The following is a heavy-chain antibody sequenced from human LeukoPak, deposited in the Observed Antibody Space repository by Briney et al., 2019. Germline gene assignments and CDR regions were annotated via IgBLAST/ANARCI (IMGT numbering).Heavy chain of an antibody. V-gene: IGHV4-34*01. Sequence: SETLSLTCAVYGGSFSGSYWTWIRQPPGRGLEWIGEVNHSGSTNYNPSLKSRVTISVDTSKNQFSLRLSSVTAADTAVYYCARGFRGRTSSWYNYWGQGTLVTVSS. CDR1: GGSFSGSY. CDR2: VNHSGST. D-gene: IGHD6-13*01. CDR3: ARGFRGRTSSWYNY. J-gene: IGHJ4*02.